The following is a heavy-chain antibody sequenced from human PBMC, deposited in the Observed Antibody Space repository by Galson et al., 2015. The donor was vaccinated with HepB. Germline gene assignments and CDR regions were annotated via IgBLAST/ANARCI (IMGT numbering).Heavy chain of an antibody. V-gene: IGHV1-3*01. J-gene: IGHJ3*02. D-gene: IGHD2-8*01. Sequence: SVKVSCKASGYSFTDYAMHWVRQAPGQSLEWMGWINAGNGNTEFSQKFQGRVTITRDTSANTAYMELSSLRSEDTAMYYCARDRDGILFGHDAFDIWGQGTVVTVSS. CDR1: GYSFTDYA. CDR3: ARDRDGILFGHDAFDI. CDR2: INAGNGNT.